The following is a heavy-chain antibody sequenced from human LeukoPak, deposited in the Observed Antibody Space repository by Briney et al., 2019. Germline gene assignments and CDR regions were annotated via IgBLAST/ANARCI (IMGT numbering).Heavy chain of an antibody. D-gene: IGHD3/OR15-3a*01. V-gene: IGHV3-30*03. CDR3: ARSRSADFS. CDR1: GFIFSGYG. Sequence: PGGSLRLSCEASGFIFSGYGMHWVRQAPGKGLEWVALISHDGNSEHYADSVKGRFTISRDNSKNTLYLQMNSLRAEDTAVYYCARSRSADFSGGQGTLVTVSS. J-gene: IGHJ4*02. CDR2: ISHDGNSE.